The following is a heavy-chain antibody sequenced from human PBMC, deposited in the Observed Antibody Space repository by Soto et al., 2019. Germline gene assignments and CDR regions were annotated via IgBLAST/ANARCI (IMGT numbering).Heavy chain of an antibody. J-gene: IGHJ5*02. D-gene: IGHD2-8*02. Sequence: EVQLVESGGGLVQPGGSLRLSCAASGFTFSAYDMHWVRQPTGKGLEWVSAIGTLHDTYYPDSVKGRFTISRENAKKSLFLQMNSLTTGDTALYYCERQASYWHGGGGWFDPWGQGTLVTVSS. CDR3: ERQASYWHGGGGWFDP. CDR1: GFTFSAYD. CDR2: IGTLHDT. V-gene: IGHV3-13*01.